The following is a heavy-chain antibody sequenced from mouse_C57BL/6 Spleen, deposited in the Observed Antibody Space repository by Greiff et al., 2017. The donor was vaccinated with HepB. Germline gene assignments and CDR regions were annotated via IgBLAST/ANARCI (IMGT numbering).Heavy chain of an antibody. V-gene: IGHV14-1*01. Sequence: EVQLQQSGAELVRPGDSVKLSCTASGFNIKDYYMHWVKQRPEQGLEWIGRIDPEDGDTEYAPKFQGKATMTADTSSNTAYLQLSSLTSEDTAVYYCTYYGSSYVWFAYWGQGTLVTVSA. CDR3: TYYGSSYVWFAY. D-gene: IGHD1-1*01. CDR1: GFNIKDYY. J-gene: IGHJ3*01. CDR2: IDPEDGDT.